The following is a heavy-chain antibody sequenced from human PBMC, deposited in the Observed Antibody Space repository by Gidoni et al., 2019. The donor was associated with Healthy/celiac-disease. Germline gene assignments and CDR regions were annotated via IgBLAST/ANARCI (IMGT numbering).Heavy chain of an antibody. CDR3: ARSEWFRELFWPGAEHFQH. Sequence: EVQLVASGGGLVQPGGSLGLSCASSGFTFSSSWMTWVRQAPGKGLEWVANIKQDGSEKYYVDSVKGRVTISRYNSKNSLYLQMNCLRAEDTAVYYCARSEWFRELFWPGAEHFQHWGQGTLVTVSS. J-gene: IGHJ1*01. D-gene: IGHD3-10*01. V-gene: IGHV3-7*01. CDR1: GFTFSSSW. CDR2: IKQDGSEK.